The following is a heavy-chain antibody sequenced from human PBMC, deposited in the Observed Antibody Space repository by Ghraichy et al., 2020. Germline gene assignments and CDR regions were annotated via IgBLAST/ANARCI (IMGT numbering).Heavy chain of an antibody. J-gene: IGHJ6*02. CDR2: INTYNGNT. CDR1: GYTFTNFG. D-gene: IGHD4-17*01. CDR3: ARLDFGDSQGYYGLDA. V-gene: IGHV1-18*03. Sequence: ASVKVSCKASGYTFTNFGITWVRQAPGQGLEWMGRINTYNGNTNYAHKFQGRVTMTTDTSTSTAYMELRSLSSDDMAMYYCARLDFGDSQGYYGLDAWGQGTTVTVSS.